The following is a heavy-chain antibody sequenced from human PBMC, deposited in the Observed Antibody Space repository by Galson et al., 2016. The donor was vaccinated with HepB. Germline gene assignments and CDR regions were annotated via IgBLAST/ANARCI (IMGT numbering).Heavy chain of an antibody. V-gene: IGHV4-4*02. D-gene: IGHD5-12*01. CDR1: GGSVSSHNW. CDR2: VFHSGTT. CDR3: ARQYRGGPSDY. J-gene: IGHJ4*02. Sequence: TLSLTCAVSGGSVSSHNWWSWVRQPPGKGLEWIGEVFHSGTTNYNPSLKSRVTISVDTSNNHFSLRLTSVTAADTALYYCARQYRGGPSDYWGQGTLVIVSS.